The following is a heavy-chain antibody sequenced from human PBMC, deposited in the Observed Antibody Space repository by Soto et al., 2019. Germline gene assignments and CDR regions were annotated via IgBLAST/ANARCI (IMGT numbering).Heavy chain of an antibody. CDR3: ARDLDSSSWYSFMDNWFDP. V-gene: IGHV1-18*01. D-gene: IGHD6-13*01. CDR1: GYTFTSYG. J-gene: IGHJ5*02. Sequence: ASVKVSCKASGYTFTSYGISWVRQAPGQGLEWMGWIGAYNGNTNYAQKLQGRVTMTTDTSTSTAYMELRSLRSDDTAVYYCARDLDSSSWYSFMDNWFDPWGQGTLVTVS. CDR2: IGAYNGNT.